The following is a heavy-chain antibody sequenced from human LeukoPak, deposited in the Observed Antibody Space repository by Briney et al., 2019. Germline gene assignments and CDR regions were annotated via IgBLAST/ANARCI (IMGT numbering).Heavy chain of an antibody. D-gene: IGHD3-9*01. CDR3: AKVPRQLRYFDWDYFDY. Sequence: PGRSLRLSCAASGFTFSSYGMHWVRQAPGKGLEWVAVISYDGSNKYYADSVKGRFTISRDNSKNTLYLQMNSLRAEDTAVYYCAKVPRQLRYFDWDYFDYWGQGTLVTVSS. J-gene: IGHJ4*02. CDR2: ISYDGSNK. CDR1: GFTFSSYG. V-gene: IGHV3-30*18.